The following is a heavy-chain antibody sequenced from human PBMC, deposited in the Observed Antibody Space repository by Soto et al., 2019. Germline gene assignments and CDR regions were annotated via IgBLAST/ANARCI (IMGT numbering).Heavy chain of an antibody. J-gene: IGHJ6*02. V-gene: IGHV4-4*07. D-gene: IGHD3-3*01. CDR3: ARDRFTPGRFLEWLAPTYYGMDV. Sequence: PSETLSLNRKVSCGSISYYYWRWLRQPAEKGLVWIGRIYTSESTNYHPSLKSRVTMSVDTSKNQFSLRLSSVTAADTAVYYCARDRFTPGRFLEWLAPTYYGMDVWGQGTTVT. CDR1: CGSISYYY. CDR2: IYTSEST.